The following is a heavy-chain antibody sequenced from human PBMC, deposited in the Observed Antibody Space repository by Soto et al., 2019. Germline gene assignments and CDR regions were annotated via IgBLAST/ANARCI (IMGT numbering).Heavy chain of an antibody. V-gene: IGHV3-48*02. CDR2: ISSSSSTI. Sequence: ESRGGLVQPGGSLRLSCAASGFTFSSYSMNWVRQAPGKGLEWVSYISSSSSTIYYADSVKGRFTISRDNAKNSLYLQMNSLRDEDTAVYYCARSGDSYDSSGYYYWGQGTLVTVSS. J-gene: IGHJ4*02. CDR3: ARSGDSYDSSGYYY. D-gene: IGHD3-22*01. CDR1: GFTFSSYS.